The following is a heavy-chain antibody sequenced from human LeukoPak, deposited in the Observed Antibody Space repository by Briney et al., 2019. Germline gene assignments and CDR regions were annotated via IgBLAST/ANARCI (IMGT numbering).Heavy chain of an antibody. CDR2: INTNTGNP. D-gene: IGHD3-22*01. Sequence: ASVKVSCKASGYTFTSYAMNWVRQAPGQGLEWMGWINTNTGNPTYAQGFTGRFVFSLDTSVGTAYLQISSLKAEDTAVYYCARDPAADYYDSSGEFDYWGQGTLVTVSS. CDR3: ARDPAADYYDSSGEFDY. CDR1: GYTFTSYA. J-gene: IGHJ4*02. V-gene: IGHV7-4-1*02.